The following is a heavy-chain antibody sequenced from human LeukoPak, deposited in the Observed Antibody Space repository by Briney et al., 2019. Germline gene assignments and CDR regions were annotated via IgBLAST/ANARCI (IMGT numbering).Heavy chain of an antibody. Sequence: GSLRLSCAASGYTFSSYSMNWVRQAPGKGLEWVSSISSSSSYIYYADPVKGRFTISRDNAKNSLYLQMNSLRAEDTAVYYCARGTTVTTCWFDPWGQGTLVTVSS. J-gene: IGHJ5*02. CDR2: ISSSSSYI. CDR3: ARGTTVTTCWFDP. D-gene: IGHD4-17*01. V-gene: IGHV3-21*01. CDR1: GYTFSSYS.